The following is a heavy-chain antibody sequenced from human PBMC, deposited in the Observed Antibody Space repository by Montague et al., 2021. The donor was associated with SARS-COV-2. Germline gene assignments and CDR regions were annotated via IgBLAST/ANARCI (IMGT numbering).Heavy chain of an antibody. Sequence: SETLSLTCTVSGGPITSFYWSWIRQSPGEGLEWIGDIFPRGSANYNPAFKSRVTISVDTSQNLISLQMRSVTAADTAVYHCARERRPTHGVLEWGVQRDYHCFYAMDVWGQGTTVIVSS. J-gene: IGHJ6*02. CDR2: IFPRGSA. CDR1: GGPITSFY. V-gene: IGHV4-59*01. CDR3: ARERRPTHGVLEWGVQRDYHCFYAMDV. D-gene: IGHD3-3*01.